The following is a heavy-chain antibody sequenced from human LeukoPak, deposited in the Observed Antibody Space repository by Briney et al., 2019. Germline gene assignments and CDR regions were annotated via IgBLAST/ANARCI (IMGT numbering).Heavy chain of an antibody. J-gene: IGHJ2*01. CDR3: ARAVAGITGNFDL. Sequence: KPSETLSLTCTVSGGSISSGSYYWSWIRQPAGKGLEWIGRIYTSRSTNYNPSLKSRVTISVDTSKNQFSLKLSSVTAADTAVYYCARAVAGITGNFDLWGRGTLVTVSS. V-gene: IGHV4-61*02. CDR2: IYTSRST. CDR1: GGSISSGSYY. D-gene: IGHD6-19*01.